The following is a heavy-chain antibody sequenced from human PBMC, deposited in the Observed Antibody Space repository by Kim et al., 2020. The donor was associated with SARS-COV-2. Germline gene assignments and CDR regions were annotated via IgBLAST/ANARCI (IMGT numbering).Heavy chain of an antibody. CDR2: IYYSGST. J-gene: IGHJ4*02. CDR1: GGSISSYY. V-gene: IGHV4-59*01. D-gene: IGHD3-10*01. Sequence: SETLSLTCTVSGGSISSYYWSWIRQPPGKGLEWIGYIYYSGSTNYNPSLKSRVTISVDTSKNQFSLKLSSVTAADTAVYYRARTIPYGSGSYYFDYWGQGTLVTVSS. CDR3: ARTIPYGSGSYYFDY.